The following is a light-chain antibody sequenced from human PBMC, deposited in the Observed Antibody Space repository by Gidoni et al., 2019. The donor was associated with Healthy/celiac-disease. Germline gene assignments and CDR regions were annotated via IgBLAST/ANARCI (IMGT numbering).Light chain of an antibody. Sequence: QSALTQPASVSGSPAQSIPISCTGTSSDVGGYNDVSWYQQHPGQAPKLMIYDGSNRPSGVSNRFSGSKSGNTASLTISGRQAEDEADYYCSSYTSSSTPVFGGGTKLTVL. J-gene: IGLJ2*01. CDR2: DGS. CDR1: SSDVGGYND. V-gene: IGLV2-14*01. CDR3: SSYTSSSTPV.